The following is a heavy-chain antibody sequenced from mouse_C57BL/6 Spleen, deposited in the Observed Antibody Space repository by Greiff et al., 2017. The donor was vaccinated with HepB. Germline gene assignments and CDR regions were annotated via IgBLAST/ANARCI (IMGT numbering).Heavy chain of an antibody. J-gene: IGHJ3*01. CDR2: IYPGNSDT. CDR1: GYTFTSYW. V-gene: IGHV1-5*01. D-gene: IGHD2-10*02. CDR3: TRWEYGNYLGAWFAY. Sequence: EVQLQQSGTVLARPGASVKMSCKTSGYTFTSYWMHWVKQRPGQGLEWIGAIYPGNSDTSYNQKFKGKAKLTAVTSASTAYMELSSLTNEDSAVYYCTRWEYGNYLGAWFAYWGQGTLVTVSA.